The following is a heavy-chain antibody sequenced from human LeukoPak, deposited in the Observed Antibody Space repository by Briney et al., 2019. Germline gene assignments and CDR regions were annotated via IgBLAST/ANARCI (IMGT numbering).Heavy chain of an antibody. J-gene: IGHJ4*02. CDR2: IYYSGST. CDR3: ARLSNWYGVY. D-gene: IGHD6-13*01. V-gene: IGHV4-39*01. Sequence: SETLSLTCTVSGGFISSSPYYRGWIRQPPGKGLEWIGSIYYSGSTYYNPSLKSRVTISVDTSKNQFSLKLSSVTAADTAVYYCARLSNWYGVYWGQGTLVTVSS. CDR1: GGFISSSPYY.